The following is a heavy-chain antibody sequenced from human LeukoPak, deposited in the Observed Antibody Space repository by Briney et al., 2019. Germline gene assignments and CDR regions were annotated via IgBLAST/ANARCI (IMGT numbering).Heavy chain of an antibody. CDR3: AKVAVVPAAIRYFQH. CDR1: GFTFSSYA. CDR2: ISGSGGST. Sequence: GGSLRLSCAASGFTFSSYAMSWVRQAPGKGLECVSAISGSGGSTYYADSVKCRFTISRDNSKNTLYLQMNSLRAEDTAVYYCAKVAVVPAAIRYFQHWGQGTLVTVSS. V-gene: IGHV3-23*01. D-gene: IGHD2-2*02. J-gene: IGHJ1*01.